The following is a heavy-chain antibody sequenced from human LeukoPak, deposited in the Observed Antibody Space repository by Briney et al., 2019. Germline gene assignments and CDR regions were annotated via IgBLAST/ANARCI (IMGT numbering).Heavy chain of an antibody. Sequence: PSQTLSLTCAVSGAAISSGGSYWAWIRQVPGVGLDWIGSLYYGGTTYYNPSLQSRVNVSVEASRNELSLHLTSVTAADTAIYYCAREGSSGYDFDYWGQGTLVTVSS. CDR3: AREGSSGYDFDY. CDR2: LYYGGTT. CDR1: GAAISSGGSY. J-gene: IGHJ4*02. V-gene: IGHV4-31*11. D-gene: IGHD5-12*01.